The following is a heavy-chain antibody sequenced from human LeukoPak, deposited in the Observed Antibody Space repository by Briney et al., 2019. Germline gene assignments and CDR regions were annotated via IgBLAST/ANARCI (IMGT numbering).Heavy chain of an antibody. D-gene: IGHD1-26*01. CDR3: AMVVGATTAFDY. V-gene: IGHV1-24*01. J-gene: IGHJ4*02. CDR1: GYTLTELS. Sequence: ASVKVSCKVSGYTLTELSMHWVRQAPGKGLEWMGGFDPEDGETIYAQKFQGRVTMTEDTSTDTAYMELSSLRSEDTAVYYCAMVVGATTAFDYWGQGTLVTVSS. CDR2: FDPEDGET.